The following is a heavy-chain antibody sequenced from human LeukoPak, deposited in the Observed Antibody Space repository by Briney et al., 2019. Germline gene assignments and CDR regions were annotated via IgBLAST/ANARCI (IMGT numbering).Heavy chain of an antibody. CDR1: GFTYSSYA. D-gene: IGHD2-15*01. Sequence: GGSLRLSCAASGFTYSSYAMTWVRQAPGKGLEWVSAITDSTYFADSVKGRFTISRDSSKNRMYLQMNSLRVEDTAVYYCARYCSGGRCYSGLDPWGQGALVTVSS. CDR3: ARYCSGGRCYSGLDP. CDR2: ITDST. V-gene: IGHV3-23*01. J-gene: IGHJ5*02.